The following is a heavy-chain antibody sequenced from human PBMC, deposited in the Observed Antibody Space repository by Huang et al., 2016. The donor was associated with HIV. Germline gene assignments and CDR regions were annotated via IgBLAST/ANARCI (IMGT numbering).Heavy chain of an antibody. CDR3: ARDPKYHRIGYYRQRRGIDV. CDR2: SSAFKGDT. D-gene: IGHD3-22*01. V-gene: IGHV1-18*01. CDR1: GYSFTDYG. Sequence: QAQLMQSGPEVKKPGASVKVSCKTSGYSFTDYGITWVRQAPGQGPEWVGWSSAFKGDTEIAQRLQGRVTLTTDTSTRMAYMELRSLRFDDTAVYFCARDPKYHRIGYYRQRRGIDVWGQGTMVSVSS. J-gene: IGHJ3*01.